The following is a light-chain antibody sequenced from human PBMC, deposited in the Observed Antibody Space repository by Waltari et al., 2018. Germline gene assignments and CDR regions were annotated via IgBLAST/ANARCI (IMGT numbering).Light chain of an antibody. V-gene: IGKV1-5*03. CDR2: RAS. J-gene: IGKJ2*03. CDR1: QSIGDW. Sequence: DIQMSQSPSTLSASVGDRVTLTCRASQSIGDWMAWYQQEPGKAPKLLIYRASTLQSGVPSRFSGSGSGTEFTLTISSLQPDDFGSYYCQYYYLYSRGFGQGTKVEIK. CDR3: QYYYLYSRG.